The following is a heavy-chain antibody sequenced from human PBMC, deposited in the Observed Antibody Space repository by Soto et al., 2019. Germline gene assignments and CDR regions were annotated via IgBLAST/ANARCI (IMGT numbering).Heavy chain of an antibody. CDR3: GAVASSADFYGKDV. CDR1: GGSSSSYY. CDR2: VYHSGGT. J-gene: IGHJ6*02. Sequence: SETLSLTCAVYGGSSSSYYWSWIRQPPGKGLEWIGEVYHSGGTNYNPSLKSRVTISEDTSKNQFSLKLKSVTAADTAVYYCGAVASSADFYGKDVWGQGTTVCVS. V-gene: IGHV4-34*01. D-gene: IGHD6-19*01.